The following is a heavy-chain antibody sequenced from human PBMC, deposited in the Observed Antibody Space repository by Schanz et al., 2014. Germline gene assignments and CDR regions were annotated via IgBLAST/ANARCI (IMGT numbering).Heavy chain of an antibody. CDR2: ISATSAKI. J-gene: IGHJ3*02. D-gene: IGHD2-2*01. CDR3: AKRCSSTSCSHGAFDI. V-gene: IGHV3-48*02. CDR1: GFTFSRNA. Sequence: EVQLVESGGGLVQPGGSLRLSCAASGFTFSRNAMNWVRQAPGKGLEWVSYISATSAKIDYADSVQGRFTISRDNAKNSLYLQMSSLRDEDTAMYYCAKRCSSTSCSHGAFDIWGQGTMVTVSS.